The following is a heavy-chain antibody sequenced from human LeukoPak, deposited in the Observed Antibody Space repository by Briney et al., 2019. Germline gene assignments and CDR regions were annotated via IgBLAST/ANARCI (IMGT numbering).Heavy chain of an antibody. D-gene: IGHD6-13*01. V-gene: IGHV3-21*01. Sequence: PGGSLRLSCAAYGFTFSSHSMNWVRQAPGKGLEWVSSISSSSSYINYADSVKGRFTISRDNAKNSLYLQMNSLRAEDTAVYYCARSTAAAGSDYWGQGTLVTVSS. CDR3: ARSTAAAGSDY. J-gene: IGHJ4*02. CDR2: ISSSSSYI. CDR1: GFTFSSHS.